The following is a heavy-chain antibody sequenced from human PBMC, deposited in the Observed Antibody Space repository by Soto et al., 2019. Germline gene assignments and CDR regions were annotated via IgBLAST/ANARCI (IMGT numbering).Heavy chain of an antibody. CDR3: AREVPPNDFWSGYYTAPYYMDV. D-gene: IGHD3-3*01. CDR1: GGSFSGYY. J-gene: IGHJ6*03. CDR2: INHSGST. Sequence: SETLSLTCAVYGGSFSGYYWSWIRQPPGKGLEWIGEINHSGSTNYNPSLKSRFTISVDTSKNQFSLKLSSVTAADTAVYYCAREVPPNDFWSGYYTAPYYMDVWGKGTTVTVSS. V-gene: IGHV4-34*01.